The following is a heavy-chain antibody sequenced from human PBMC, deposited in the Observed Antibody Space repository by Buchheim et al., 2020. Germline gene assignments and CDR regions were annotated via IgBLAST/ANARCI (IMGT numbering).Heavy chain of an antibody. CDR1: GVSISTGGYY. CDR2: IYFSGST. D-gene: IGHD1-7*01. Sequence: QVQLQESGPGLVKPSQTLSLTCTVSGVSISTGGYYWNWIRQHPGKGLEWIGYIYFSGSTYYNPSLKSRVTMSVDTSKNQVSLKLSSVTAADTAVYYCARSTPERPGTQTSFDYWGQGTL. J-gene: IGHJ4*02. V-gene: IGHV4-31*03. CDR3: ARSTPERPGTQTSFDY.